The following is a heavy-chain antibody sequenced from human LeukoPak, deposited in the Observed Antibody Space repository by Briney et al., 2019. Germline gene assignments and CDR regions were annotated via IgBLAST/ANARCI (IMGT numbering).Heavy chain of an antibody. D-gene: IGHD3-10*01. CDR2: ISGSGGST. J-gene: IGHJ4*02. V-gene: IGHV3-23*01. CDR1: GFTLSSYA. Sequence: GGSLRLSCAASGFTLSSYAMCWVRQPPGNGLEWVSAISGSGGSTYYADSVKGRFTISRDNSKNTLYLQMNSLRAEDTAVYYCAKGGYYFDYWGQGTLVTVSS. CDR3: AKGGYYFDY.